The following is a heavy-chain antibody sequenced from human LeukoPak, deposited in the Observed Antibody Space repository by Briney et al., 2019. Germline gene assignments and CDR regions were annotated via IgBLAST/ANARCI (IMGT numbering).Heavy chain of an antibody. CDR1: GFTFSTYW. CDR2: IKSDGGT. V-gene: IGHV3-74*01. Sequence: GGSLRLSCAASGFTFSTYWMHWVRQAPGKGLVWVSRIKSDGGTNYAGSVKGRFTISRDNAKKTVSLQMNSLRPEGTGVYYCARAPSEIGGYYPEYFRHWGQGTLVTVSS. D-gene: IGHD3-22*01. CDR3: ARAPSEIGGYYPEYFRH. J-gene: IGHJ1*01.